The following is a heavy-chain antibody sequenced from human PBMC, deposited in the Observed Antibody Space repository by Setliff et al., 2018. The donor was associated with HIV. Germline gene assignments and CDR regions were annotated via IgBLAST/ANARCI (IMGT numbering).Heavy chain of an antibody. D-gene: IGHD3-22*01. CDR2: IYPVDSET. V-gene: IGHV5-51*01. CDR3: ARRPNGYSSSGYVYWHFDL. CDR1: GYNFVDYS. J-gene: IGHJ2*01. Sequence: GESLKISCKGSGYNFVDYSIAWVRQVPGKGLEWMGIIYPVDSETRYSPSFQGQVSMSADKSINTAYLQWSSLKASDTAMYYCARRPNGYSSSGYVYWHFDLWGRGTLVTVSS.